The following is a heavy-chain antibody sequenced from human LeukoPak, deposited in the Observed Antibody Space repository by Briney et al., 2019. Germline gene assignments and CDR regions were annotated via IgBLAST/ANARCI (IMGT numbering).Heavy chain of an antibody. V-gene: IGHV4-59*01. CDR1: GGSISSYY. Sequence: SETLSLTCTVSGGSISSYYWSWIRQPPGKGLEFVGYIYHGGSTNYNPSLRSRLTMSVDTSKDQFSLKLSSVTAADTAVYFCAGDYGDAKFDYWGQGTLVTVSS. D-gene: IGHD4-17*01. J-gene: IGHJ4*02. CDR3: AGDYGDAKFDY. CDR2: IYHGGST.